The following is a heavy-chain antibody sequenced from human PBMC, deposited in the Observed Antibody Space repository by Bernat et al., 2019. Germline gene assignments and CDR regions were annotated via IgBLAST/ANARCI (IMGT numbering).Heavy chain of an antibody. CDR1: GFTFSSYW. J-gene: IGHJ4*02. V-gene: IGHV3-74*01. CDR3: ARVADSAITIFGVVYYFDS. D-gene: IGHD3-3*01. Sequence: EVQLVESGGGLVQPGGSLRLSCAASGFTFSSYWMHWVRQAPGKGLVWVSRTNSDGSSTSYADSVKGRFTISRDNAKNTLYLQMNSLRAEDTAVYYCARVADSAITIFGVVYYFDSWGQGTLVTVSS. CDR2: TNSDGSST.